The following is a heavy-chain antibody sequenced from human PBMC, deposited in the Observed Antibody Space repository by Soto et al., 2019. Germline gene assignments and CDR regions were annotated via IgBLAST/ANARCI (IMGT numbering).Heavy chain of an antibody. CDR3: ARERYSSSWSGYYYYGMDV. J-gene: IGHJ6*02. CDR1: GYTFTGYY. CDR2: INPSSGGN. D-gene: IGHD6-13*01. V-gene: IGHV1-2*04. Sequence: ASVKVSCKASGYTFTGYYMHWVRQAPGQGLDWMGWINPSSGGNNYAQKFQGWVTMTRDTSISTAYMELSRLRSDDTAVYYCARERYSSSWSGYYYYGMDVWGQGTTVTVSS.